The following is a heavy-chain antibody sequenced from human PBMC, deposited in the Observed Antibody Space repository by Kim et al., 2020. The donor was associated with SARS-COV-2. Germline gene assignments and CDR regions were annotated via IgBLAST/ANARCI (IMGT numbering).Heavy chain of an antibody. CDR3: AKSILEWLRRPYGMDV. D-gene: IGHD3-3*01. Sequence: GGSLRLSCAASGFTFSSYAMHWVRQAPGKGLEWVAVIWYDGSNKYYADSVKGRFTISRDNSKNTLYLQMNSLRAEDTAVYYCAKSILEWLRRPYGMDVWGQGTTVTVSS. CDR1: GFTFSSYA. V-gene: IGHV3-33*06. CDR2: IWYDGSNK. J-gene: IGHJ6*02.